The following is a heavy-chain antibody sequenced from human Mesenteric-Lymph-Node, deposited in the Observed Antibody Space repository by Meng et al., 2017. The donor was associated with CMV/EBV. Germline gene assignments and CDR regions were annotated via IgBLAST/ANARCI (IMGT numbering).Heavy chain of an antibody. V-gene: IGHV2-5*02. CDR1: VFSPSTTGVG. CDR3: VYRRPAGGLSDP. CDR2: IYWDDDK. J-gene: IGHJ5*02. D-gene: IGHD4-23*01. Sequence: LSVFSPSTTGVGLRWIRQPPGKALECLALIYWDDDKRYSPSLRNRLTITKDTSRNQVVLTMTNMSPVNAATYYCVYRRPAGGLSDPWGQGTLVTVSS.